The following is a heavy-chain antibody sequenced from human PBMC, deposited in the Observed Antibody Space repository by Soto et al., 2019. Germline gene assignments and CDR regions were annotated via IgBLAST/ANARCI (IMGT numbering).Heavy chain of an antibody. CDR3: AREFGNLGGMDV. CDR1: GFTFSSYA. Sequence: QVQLVESGGGVVQPGRSLRLSCAASGFTFSSYAMHWVRQAPGKGLEWVAVISYDGSNKYYADSVKGRFTISRDNSKNTLYLQMNSLRAEDTAVYYCAREFGNLGGMDVWGQGTTVTVSS. J-gene: IGHJ6*02. D-gene: IGHD3-16*01. V-gene: IGHV3-30-3*01. CDR2: ISYDGSNK.